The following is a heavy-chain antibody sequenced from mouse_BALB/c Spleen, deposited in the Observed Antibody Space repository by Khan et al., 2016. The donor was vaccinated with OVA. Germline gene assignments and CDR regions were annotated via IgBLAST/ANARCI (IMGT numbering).Heavy chain of an antibody. D-gene: IGHD2-14*01. CDR3: ARGAYRCVEYYFDY. CDR1: GFTFSSYA. J-gene: IGHJ2*01. Sequence: EVELVESGGGSVKPGGSLKLSCAASGFTFSSYAMSWVRQTPEKRLEWVASISSGGYTYYPDSVMGRFTISTDNARNIVYRQMSSLRSEDMAVYYGARGAYRCVEYYFDYWGQGTTLTVSS. V-gene: IGHV5-6-5*01. CDR2: ISSGGYT.